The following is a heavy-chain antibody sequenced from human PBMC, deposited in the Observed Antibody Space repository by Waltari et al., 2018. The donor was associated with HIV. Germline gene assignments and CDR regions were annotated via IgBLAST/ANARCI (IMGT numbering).Heavy chain of an antibody. Sequence: QVQLVESGGGLVKPGGSLRLSCAASGFTFSDQHLSWIRKPPGKGLEWVSYINSGGINSHYSDSVKGRFTISRDNAKNALYLQMDNLRGEDTAVYYCARPRYSGYDYPTYFDSWGQGNLVTVSS. V-gene: IGHV3-11*01. CDR1: GFTFSDQH. CDR2: INSGGINS. D-gene: IGHD5-12*01. J-gene: IGHJ4*02. CDR3: ARPRYSGYDYPTYFDS.